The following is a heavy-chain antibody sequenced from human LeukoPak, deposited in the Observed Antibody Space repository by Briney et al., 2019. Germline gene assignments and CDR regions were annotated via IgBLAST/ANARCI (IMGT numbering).Heavy chain of an antibody. Sequence: PGGSLRLSCAASGFTFSSYWMSWVRQAPGKGLEWVANIKQDGSEKYYVDSVKGRFTISRDNAKNSLYLQMNSLRAEDTAVYYCARVGGYSYGRDAFDIWGQGTMVTVSS. CDR2: IKQDGSEK. CDR3: ARVGGYSYGRDAFDI. J-gene: IGHJ3*02. CDR1: GFTFSSYW. D-gene: IGHD5-18*01. V-gene: IGHV3-7*01.